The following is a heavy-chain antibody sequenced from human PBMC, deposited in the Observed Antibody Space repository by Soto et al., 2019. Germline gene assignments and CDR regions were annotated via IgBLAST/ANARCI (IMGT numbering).Heavy chain of an antibody. V-gene: IGHV3-7*05. CDR2: IKQDGSEK. CDR1: GFTVSSYW. J-gene: IGHJ2*01. Sequence: HPGGSLRISCAASGFTVSSYWMSWVRQAPGKGLEWVANIKQDGSEKYYVDSVKGRFTISRDNATSTLYMEMSSLRSEDTAVYYCARAASYGDYGGGAHWYFDLWGRGTLVTVSS. D-gene: IGHD4-17*01. CDR3: ARAASYGDYGGGAHWYFDL.